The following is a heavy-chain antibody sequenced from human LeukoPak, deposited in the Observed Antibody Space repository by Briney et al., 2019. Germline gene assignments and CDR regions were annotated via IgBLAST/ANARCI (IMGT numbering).Heavy chain of an antibody. Sequence: GGSLRLSCSASGFTFSSYAMHWVRQAPGKGLEYVSVISSNGGSTYYAGSVKGRFTISRDNSKNTLYLQMSSLRAEDTAVYYCARPPGSYGYYWGQGTLVTVSS. J-gene: IGHJ4*02. CDR3: ARPPGSYGYY. CDR1: GFTFSSYA. CDR2: ISSNGGST. V-gene: IGHV3-64D*06. D-gene: IGHD3-10*01.